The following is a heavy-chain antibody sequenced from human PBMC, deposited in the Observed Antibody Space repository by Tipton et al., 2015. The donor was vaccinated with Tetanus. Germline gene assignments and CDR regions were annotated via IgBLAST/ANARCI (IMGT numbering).Heavy chain of an antibody. V-gene: IGHV1-3*01. CDR1: GYTFTSYA. CDR3: ATYRSGWYNYFDY. Sequence: QLVQSGPEVKKPGASVKGSCKASGYTFTSYAMHWVRQAPGQRLEWMGWINAGNGNTKYSQKFQGRVTITRDTSASPAYMELSTMRSKDTAVYYCATYRSGWYNYFDYWGQGTLATVSS. J-gene: IGHJ4*02. D-gene: IGHD6-19*01. CDR2: INAGNGNT.